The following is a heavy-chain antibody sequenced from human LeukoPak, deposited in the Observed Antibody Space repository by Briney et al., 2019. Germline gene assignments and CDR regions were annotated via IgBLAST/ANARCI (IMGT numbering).Heavy chain of an antibody. V-gene: IGHV3-21*01. CDR2: ISSSSSYI. D-gene: IGHD5-24*01. CDR1: GFTFSSYS. Sequence: GGSLRLSCAASGFTFSSYSMNWVRQAPGKGLEWVSSISSSSSYIYYADSVKGGFTISRDNAKNSLYLQMNSLRAEDTAVYYCAREAGDGYNKWVDYWGQGTLVTVSS. J-gene: IGHJ4*02. CDR3: AREAGDGYNKWVDY.